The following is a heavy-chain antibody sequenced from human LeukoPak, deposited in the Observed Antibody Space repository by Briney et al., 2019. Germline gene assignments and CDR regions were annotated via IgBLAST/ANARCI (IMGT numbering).Heavy chain of an antibody. V-gene: IGHV1-46*01. CDR1: GYTFTSYY. CDR3: ARDNNVVVPAAYGGWFDP. D-gene: IGHD2-2*01. Sequence: ASVKVSCKASGYTFTSYYMHWVRQAPGQGLEWMGIINPSGGSTSYAQKFQGRGTMTRDTSTSTVYMELSSLRSEDTAVYYCARDNNVVVPAAYGGWFDPWGQGTLVTVSS. CDR2: INPSGGST. J-gene: IGHJ5*02.